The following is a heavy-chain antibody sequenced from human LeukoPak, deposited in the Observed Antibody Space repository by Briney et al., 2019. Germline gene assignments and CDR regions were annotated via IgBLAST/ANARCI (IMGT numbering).Heavy chain of an antibody. V-gene: IGHV4-39*02. CDR1: GDSISNSRYS. CDR2: TSYSGSA. J-gene: IGHJ3*02. CDR3: ARDKTAMVPGAFDI. D-gene: IGHD5-18*01. Sequence: SETLSLTCTVSGDSISNSRYSWGWIRQPPGTGLEWIGTTSYSGSAYYNPSLKSRVTMPVDTSKNQFSLKLSSVTAADTAVYYCARDKTAMVPGAFDIWGQGTMVTVSS.